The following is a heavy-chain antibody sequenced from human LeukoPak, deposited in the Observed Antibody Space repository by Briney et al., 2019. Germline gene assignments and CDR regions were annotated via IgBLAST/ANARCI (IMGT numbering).Heavy chain of an antibody. V-gene: IGHV1-46*03. Sequence: ASVKVSCKASGYTFTSYYMHWVRQAPGQGLEWMGIINPSGGSTSYAQKFQGRVTMTRDTSTSTVYMELSSLRSEDTAVYYCARDGKVVYYYYYYMDVWGKGTTVTVSS. CDR3: ARDGKVVYYYYYYMDV. CDR2: INPSGGST. CDR1: GYTFTSYY. D-gene: IGHD2-15*01. J-gene: IGHJ6*03.